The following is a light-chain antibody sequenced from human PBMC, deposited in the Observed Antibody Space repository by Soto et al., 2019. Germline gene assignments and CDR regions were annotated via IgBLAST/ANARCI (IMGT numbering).Light chain of an antibody. CDR2: DAS. CDR3: QQYNNRPRT. Sequence: DILMTQSPASLSASVGDRATITCRASQSVSSNLTWYQQRPGQAPKLLIYDASDMATGIPSRFSGSGSGTEFTFTISSLQSEDIAIYYCQQYNNRPRTFGGGTKVDIK. CDR1: QSVSSN. J-gene: IGKJ4*02. V-gene: IGKV1-33*01.